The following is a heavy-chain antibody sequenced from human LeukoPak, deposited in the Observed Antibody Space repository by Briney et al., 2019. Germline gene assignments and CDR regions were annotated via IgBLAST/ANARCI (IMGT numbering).Heavy chain of an antibody. D-gene: IGHD6-19*01. Sequence: SETLSLTCAVFGGSFSDYYWSWIRQPPGKGLEWIGEINHSGITNYNPSLKSRVTISADTSKNQYSLKLSSVTAADTSVYYCASDTVAGTGWGQGTLVTVSS. CDR1: GGSFSDYY. CDR2: INHSGIT. J-gene: IGHJ4*02. CDR3: ASDTVAGTG. V-gene: IGHV4-34*01.